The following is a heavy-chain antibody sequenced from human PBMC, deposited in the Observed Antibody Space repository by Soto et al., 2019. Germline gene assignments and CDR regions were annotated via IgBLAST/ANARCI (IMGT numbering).Heavy chain of an antibody. CDR3: XKVRLSGVSVTTETFDY. CDR1: GFTFSSYA. Sequence: GGSLRLSCAASGFTFSSYAMSWVRQAPGKGLEWVSAISGSGGSTYYADSVKGRFTISRDNSKNTLYLQMNSLRAEDTAVYYCXKVRLSGVSVTTETFDYWGPGTLVTVSS. J-gene: IGHJ4*02. V-gene: IGHV3-23*01. D-gene: IGHD4-17*01. CDR2: ISGSGGST.